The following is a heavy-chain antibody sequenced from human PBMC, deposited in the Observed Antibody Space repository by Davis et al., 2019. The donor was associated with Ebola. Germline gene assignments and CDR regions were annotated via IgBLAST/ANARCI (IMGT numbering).Heavy chain of an antibody. V-gene: IGHV1-18*01. CDR3: ARDLGLGDSSGSTYGGY. D-gene: IGHD3-22*01. J-gene: IGHJ4*02. CDR2: ISAYNGNT. CDR1: GYTFTSYD. Sequence: ALVKVSCKASGYTFTSYDINWVRQAPGQGLEWMGWISAYNGNTNYAQKLQGRVTMTTDTSTSTAYMELRSLRSDDTAVYYCARDLGLGDSSGSTYGGYWGQGTLVTVSS.